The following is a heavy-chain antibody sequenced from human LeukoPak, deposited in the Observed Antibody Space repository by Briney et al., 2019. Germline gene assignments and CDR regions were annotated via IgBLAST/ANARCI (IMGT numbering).Heavy chain of an antibody. CDR2: ISSSGSTI. V-gene: IGHV3-11*01. CDR3: AKDSSGWYVGVYDY. CDR1: GFTFSDYY. Sequence: PGGSLRLSCAASGFTFSDYYMSWIRQAPGKGLEWVSYISSSGSTIYYADSVKGRFTISRDNAKNSLYLQMNSLRAEDTALYYCAKDSSGWYVGVYDYWGQGTLVTVSS. J-gene: IGHJ4*02. D-gene: IGHD6-19*01.